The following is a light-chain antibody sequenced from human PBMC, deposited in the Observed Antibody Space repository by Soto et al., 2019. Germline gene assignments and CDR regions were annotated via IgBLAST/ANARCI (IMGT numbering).Light chain of an antibody. CDR1: NSNIGSKY. CDR3: AAWDNSLVGGPA. V-gene: IGLV1-47*01. CDR2: RNN. Sequence: QSALTQPPSASGTPGQRVTISCSGSNSNIGSKYVYWYQQLPGTAPKLLSYRNNQRPSGVPDRFSGSKSGTSASLAISGLRSEDEADYYCAAWDNSLVGGPAFGGGTKLTVL. J-gene: IGLJ2*01.